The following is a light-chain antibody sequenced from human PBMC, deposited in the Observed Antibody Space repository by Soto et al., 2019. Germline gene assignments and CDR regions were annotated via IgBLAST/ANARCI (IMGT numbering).Light chain of an antibody. CDR2: GAS. CDR1: QSVSSSY. J-gene: IGKJ1*01. Sequence: EIVLTQSPGTLSLSPGERATLSCRASQSVSSSYLAWYQQKPGQAPRLLIYGASSRATGIPDRFSGSGPGTDFPLTISRLEPEDFAVYYCQQDGSSPPWTFGQGTKVEIK. V-gene: IGKV3-20*01. CDR3: QQDGSSPPWT.